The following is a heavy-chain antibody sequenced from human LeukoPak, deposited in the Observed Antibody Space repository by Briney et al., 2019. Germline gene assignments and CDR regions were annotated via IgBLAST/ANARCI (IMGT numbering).Heavy chain of an antibody. V-gene: IGHV3-30*04. Sequence: PGGSLRLSCAASGFTFSSYAMHWVRQAPAKGLEWVAVISYDGSNKYYADAVKGRFTITRDNSKNTRSLQMNSLRAEDTAVYYGVRSGAAASSGLFDYWGQGTLVTVSS. D-gene: IGHD6-13*01. CDR3: VRSGAAASSGLFDY. CDR1: GFTFSSYA. J-gene: IGHJ4*02. CDR2: ISYDGSNK.